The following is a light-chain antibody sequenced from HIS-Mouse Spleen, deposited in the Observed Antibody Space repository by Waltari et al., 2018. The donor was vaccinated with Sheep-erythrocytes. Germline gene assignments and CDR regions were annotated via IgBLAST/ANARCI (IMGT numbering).Light chain of an antibody. Sequence: QSALTQLRPVSGAPEHSFAITSTRASSNDDVFRYVSWYQQHPGTAPKHMIYDVSNRPSGVPDRFSGSKSGNTASLTISGLQAEDEADYYCCSYAGSYNHVFATGTKVTVL. J-gene: IGLJ1*01. CDR3: CSYAGSYNHV. CDR2: DVS. CDR1: SSNDDVFRY. V-gene: IGLV2-11*02.